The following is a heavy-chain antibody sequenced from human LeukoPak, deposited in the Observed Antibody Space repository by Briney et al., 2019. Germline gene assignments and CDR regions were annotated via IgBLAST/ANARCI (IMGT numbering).Heavy chain of an antibody. D-gene: IGHD3-10*01. V-gene: IGHV3-30*18. J-gene: IGHJ4*02. CDR2: ISYDGSNK. CDR1: GFTFSSYG. CDR3: GKDVGFGDSGGGGDY. Sequence: GGSLRLSCAASGFTFSSYGMHWVRQAPGKGLEWVAVISYDGSNKYYADSVKGRFTISRDNSKNTLYLQMNSLRAEDTAVYYWGKDVGFGDSGGGGDYWGQGTLVTVSS.